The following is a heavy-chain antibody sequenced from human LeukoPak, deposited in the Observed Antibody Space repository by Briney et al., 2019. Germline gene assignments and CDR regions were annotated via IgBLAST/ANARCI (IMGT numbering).Heavy chain of an antibody. CDR3: ARGGPFGSGSYYKNYYYYYYMDV. CDR1: GGTFSSYA. J-gene: IGHJ6*03. CDR2: IIPIFGTA. V-gene: IGHV1-69*06. Sequence: SVKVSCKASGGTFSSYAISWVRQAPGQGLEWMGGIIPIFGTANYAQKFQGRVTITADKSTSTAYMELSSLRSEDTAVYYCARGGPFGSGSYYKNYYYYYYMDVWGKGTTVTISS. D-gene: IGHD3-10*01.